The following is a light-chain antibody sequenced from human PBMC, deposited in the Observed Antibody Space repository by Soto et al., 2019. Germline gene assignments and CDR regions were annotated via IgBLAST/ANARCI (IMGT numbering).Light chain of an antibody. Sequence: EIVLTQSPAILSLSRGERAALSYRASQSVSTFLAWYPHKPGQAPRLLIYDASNRATGIPARFSGSGSGTDFTLTISSLELEDSAFYYRQQRSNSWTFGQGTKVDIK. CDR1: QSVSTF. J-gene: IGKJ1*01. V-gene: IGKV3-11*01. CDR2: DAS. CDR3: QQRSNSWT.